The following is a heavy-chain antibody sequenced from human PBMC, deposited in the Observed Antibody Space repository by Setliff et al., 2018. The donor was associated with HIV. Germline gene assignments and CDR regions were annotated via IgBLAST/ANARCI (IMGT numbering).Heavy chain of an antibody. D-gene: IGHD3-10*01. CDR3: ARRRFGELLKYNWFDS. Sequence: SETLSLTCAVSGYSISSGYYWGWIRQPPGKGLEWVGGIYHSGTTYYNPSVKSRVTISVDTSKNQCSMKLSSVTAADTAVYNCARRRFGELLKYNWFDSWGQGTLVTVAS. V-gene: IGHV4-38-2*01. CDR1: GYSISSGYY. J-gene: IGHJ5*01. CDR2: IYHSGTT.